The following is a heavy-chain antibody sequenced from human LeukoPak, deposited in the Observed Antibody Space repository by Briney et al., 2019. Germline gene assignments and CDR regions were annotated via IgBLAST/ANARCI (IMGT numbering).Heavy chain of an antibody. J-gene: IGHJ4*02. D-gene: IGHD2-15*01. CDR2: IDYSGST. CDR1: GGSISTYH. V-gene: IGHV4-59*08. Sequence: SETLSLSCTVSGGSISTYHWSWIRQPPGKGLQWIGYIDYSGSTKYNPSLKSRVTISVDTSKSQFSLKLSSVTAADTAVYYCARQQEVADWGGSCFFDYWGRGTLVTVSS. CDR3: ARQQEVADWGGSCFFDY.